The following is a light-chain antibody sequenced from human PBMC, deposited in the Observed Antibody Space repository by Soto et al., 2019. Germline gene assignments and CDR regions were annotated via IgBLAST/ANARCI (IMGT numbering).Light chain of an antibody. J-gene: IGKJ2*01. CDR2: GAS. CDR3: QPYNNWPYT. Sequence: EIVMTQSPATLSVSPGERATLSCRATQSVSSKLAWFQQNPGQAPRLLIYGASTRATDIPARFSGSGSGTEFSLTIRGLQSEDFAVYYCQPYNNWPYTFGQGNKLEFK. CDR1: QSVSSK. V-gene: IGKV3-15*01.